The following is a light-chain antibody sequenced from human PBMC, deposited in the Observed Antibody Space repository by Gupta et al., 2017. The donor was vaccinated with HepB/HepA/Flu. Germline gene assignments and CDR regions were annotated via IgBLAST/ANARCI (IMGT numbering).Light chain of an antibody. CDR2: DVI. V-gene: IGLV2-14*03. CDR3: SSYASSSTLVV. CDR1: SIDVGDYNY. J-gene: IGLJ2*01. Sequence: QSARTQPASVSGSPGQSITISCTGTSIDVGDYNYVSWYQQHPGKAPKLMIFDVILRPAGISTRFSGSKSGNTASLTISGLQADDEANYYCSSYASSSTLVVFGGGTKLTVL.